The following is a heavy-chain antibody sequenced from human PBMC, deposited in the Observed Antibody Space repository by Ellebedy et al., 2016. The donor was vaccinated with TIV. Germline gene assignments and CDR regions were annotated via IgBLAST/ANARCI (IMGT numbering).Heavy chain of an antibody. V-gene: IGHV3-30*18. Sequence: GGSLRLSXAASGFTFSPYGLHWVRQAPGKGLEWVATISYDGSDKYYTEPVKGRFTISKDNSKNTLFLQMNSLRAEDTAVYYCAKDKGSGTYYNLYFGMDVWGQGTTVIVAS. CDR1: GFTFSPYG. D-gene: IGHD3-10*01. CDR3: AKDKGSGTYYNLYFGMDV. CDR2: ISYDGSDK. J-gene: IGHJ6*02.